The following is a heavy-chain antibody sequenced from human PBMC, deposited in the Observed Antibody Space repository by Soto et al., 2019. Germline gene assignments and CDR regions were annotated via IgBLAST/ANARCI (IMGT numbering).Heavy chain of an antibody. D-gene: IGHD6-13*01. CDR2: INHSGST. J-gene: IGHJ5*02. CDR1: GGSFSGYY. CDR3: ARGLEAAGRRNWFDP. V-gene: IGHV4-34*01. Sequence: AETLSLTCAVYGGSFSGYYWSWIRQPPGKGLEWIGEINHSGSTNYNPSLKSRVTISVDTSKNQFSLKLSSVTAADTAVYYCARGLEAAGRRNWFDPWGQGTLVTV.